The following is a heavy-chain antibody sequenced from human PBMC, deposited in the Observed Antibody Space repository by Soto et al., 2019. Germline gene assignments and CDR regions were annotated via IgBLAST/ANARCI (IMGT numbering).Heavy chain of an antibody. Sequence: PSETLSLTCAVSGDSLSSPNWWAWVRQPPGKGLEWIGQIHNKGNTNFNPSLQSRISMSVDKPKNQFSLRLTSMTAADTAVYYCVRESVTKRLDSWGQGTLVTVSS. V-gene: IGHV4-4*02. J-gene: IGHJ4*02. CDR2: IHNKGNT. D-gene: IGHD4-17*01. CDR3: VRESVTKRLDS. CDR1: GDSLSSPNW.